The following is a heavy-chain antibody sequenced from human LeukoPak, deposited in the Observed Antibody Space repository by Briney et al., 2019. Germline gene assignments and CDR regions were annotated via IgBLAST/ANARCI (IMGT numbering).Heavy chain of an antibody. Sequence: SEILSLTCAVYGGSFSGYYWSWIRQPPGKGLEWIGEINHSGSTNYNPSLKSRVTISVDTSKNQFSLKLSSVTAADTAVYYCARGPSYYDFWSGYLWGSNWFDPWGQGALVTVSS. V-gene: IGHV4-34*01. CDR3: ARGPSYYDFWSGYLWGSNWFDP. D-gene: IGHD3-3*01. J-gene: IGHJ5*02. CDR2: INHSGST. CDR1: GGSFSGYY.